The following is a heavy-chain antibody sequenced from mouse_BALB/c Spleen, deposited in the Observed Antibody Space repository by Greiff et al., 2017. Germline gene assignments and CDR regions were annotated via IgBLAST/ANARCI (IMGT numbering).Heavy chain of an antibody. CDR2: IDPANGNT. V-gene: IGHV14-3*02. Sequence: EVQVVESGAELVKPGASVKLSCTASGFNIKDTYMHWVKQRPEQGLEWIGRIDPANGNTKYDPKFQGKATITADTSSNTAYLQLSSLTSEDTAVYYCARYDYYAMDYWGQGTSVTVSS. CDR3: ARYDYYAMDY. J-gene: IGHJ4*01. CDR1: GFNIKDTY.